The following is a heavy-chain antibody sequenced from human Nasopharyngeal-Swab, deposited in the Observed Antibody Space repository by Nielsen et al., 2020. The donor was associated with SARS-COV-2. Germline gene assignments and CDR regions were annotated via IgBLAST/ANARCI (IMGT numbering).Heavy chain of an antibody. V-gene: IGHV3-43D*04. Sequence: GESLKISCAASGFIFDDYAMHWVRQAPGKGLEWASLISWDGGSTYYVDSVKGRFTISRDNSRNSLYLQMNSLRAEDTALYYCAKGLAGGSGAFDVWGQGTMVTVSS. J-gene: IGHJ3*01. CDR2: ISWDGGST. D-gene: IGHD3-10*01. CDR3: AKGLAGGSGAFDV. CDR1: GFIFDDYA.